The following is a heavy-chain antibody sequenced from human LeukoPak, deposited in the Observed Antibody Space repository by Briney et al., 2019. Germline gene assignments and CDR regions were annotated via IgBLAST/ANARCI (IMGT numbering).Heavy chain of an antibody. J-gene: IGHJ4*02. V-gene: IGHV3-30*18. CDR3: PKDLEGRTGPGFDY. D-gene: IGHD3-10*01. Sequence: GGSLRLSCAASGFTFSSYGMHWVRQAPGKGLEWVAVILNDGRNKYYADSVKGRFTISRDNSKNTLYLEMNSLRPEDTAIYYCPKDLEGRTGPGFDYWGQGTLVTVSS. CDR1: GFTFSSYG. CDR2: ILNDGRNK.